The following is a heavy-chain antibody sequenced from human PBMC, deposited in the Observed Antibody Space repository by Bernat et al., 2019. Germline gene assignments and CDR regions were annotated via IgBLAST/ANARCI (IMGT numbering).Heavy chain of an antibody. Sequence: EVQLVESGGDLVQPGGSLRLSCAASGFTVSSNYMSWVRQAPGKGLEWVSVIYSGGSTYYADSEKGRFTISRHNSKNTLYLQMNSLRAEDTAVYYCARDRRIAAAGTVYHDAFDIWGQGTLVTVSS. CDR1: GFTVSSNY. D-gene: IGHD6-13*01. CDR3: ARDRRIAAAGTVYHDAFDI. J-gene: IGHJ3*02. CDR2: IYSGGST. V-gene: IGHV3-53*04.